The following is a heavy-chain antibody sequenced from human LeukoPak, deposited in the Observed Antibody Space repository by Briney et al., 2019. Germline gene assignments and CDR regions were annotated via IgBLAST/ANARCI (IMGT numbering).Heavy chain of an antibody. J-gene: IGHJ4*02. D-gene: IGHD3-22*01. V-gene: IGHV3-23*01. Sequence: GGSLRLSCAASGFTFSSYGMSWVRQAPGKGLEWVSAISGSGGSTYYADSVKGLFTISRDNSKNTLYLQMNSLRAEDTAVYYCAKDWARYYYDSSGYYNYWGQGTLVTVSS. CDR3: AKDWARYYYDSSGYYNY. CDR1: GFTFSSYG. CDR2: ISGSGGST.